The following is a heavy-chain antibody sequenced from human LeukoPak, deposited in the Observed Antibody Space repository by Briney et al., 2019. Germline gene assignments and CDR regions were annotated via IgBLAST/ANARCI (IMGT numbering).Heavy chain of an antibody. CDR2: ISYDGSNK. J-gene: IGHJ4*02. CDR3: VRLRRNNDRSGYYYYYDY. V-gene: IGHV3-30*04. CDR1: GFTFSNYA. D-gene: IGHD3-22*01. Sequence: PGGSLRLSCAASGFTFSNYAMHWVRQAPGKGLEWVAVISYDGSNKFYADSVKGRFTISRDNSKNTLHLQMNSLRAEDTAVYFCVRLRRNNDRSGYYYYYDYWGQGTLVTVSS.